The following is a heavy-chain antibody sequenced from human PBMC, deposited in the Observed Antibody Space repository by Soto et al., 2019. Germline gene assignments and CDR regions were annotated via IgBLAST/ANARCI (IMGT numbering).Heavy chain of an antibody. Sequence: EVQLVESGGGLVKPGGSLRLSCAASGFTFSSYSMNWVRQAPGKGLEWVSSISSSSSYIYYADSVKGRFTISRDNAKNSLYLQMNSLRAEDTAVYYGAREGVQHGSGPYYYYGMDVWGQGTTVTVSS. CDR3: AREGVQHGSGPYYYYGMDV. J-gene: IGHJ6*02. D-gene: IGHD3-10*01. CDR2: ISSSSSYI. CDR1: GFTFSSYS. V-gene: IGHV3-21*01.